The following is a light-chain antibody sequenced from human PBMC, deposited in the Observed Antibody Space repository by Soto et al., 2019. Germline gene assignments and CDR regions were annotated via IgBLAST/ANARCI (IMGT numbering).Light chain of an antibody. V-gene: IGLV2-14*01. CDR2: DVS. Sequence: QSALTQPASVSGSPGQSITISCIGTSSDVGGYNYVSWYQQHPGKAPKLIIQDVSNRPSGVSNRFSGSKSGNTASLTISGLQAEDEADYYCSSYSSSTTLVVFGGGTKLTVL. J-gene: IGLJ2*01. CDR3: SSYSSSTTLVV. CDR1: SSDVGGYNY.